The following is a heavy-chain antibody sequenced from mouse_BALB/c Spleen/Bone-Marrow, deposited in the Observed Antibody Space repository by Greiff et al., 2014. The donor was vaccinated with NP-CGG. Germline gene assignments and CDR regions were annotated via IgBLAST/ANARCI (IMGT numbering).Heavy chain of an antibody. D-gene: IGHD2-14*01. CDR3: ARQGYHRYDGRGFDY. CDR2: ISSGGSYT. J-gene: IGHJ2*01. Sequence: VQLKESGGGLVKPGGSLKLSCAASGFTFSSYAMSWVRQTPEKRLEWVATISSGGSYTYYPDSVKGRFTISRDNGKNTLYLQMSSLRSEDTAMYYCARQGYHRYDGRGFDYWGQGTTLTVSS. CDR1: GFTFSSYA. V-gene: IGHV5-9-3*01.